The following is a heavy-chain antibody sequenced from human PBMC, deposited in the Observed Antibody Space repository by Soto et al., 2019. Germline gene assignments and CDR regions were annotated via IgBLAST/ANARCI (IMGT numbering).Heavy chain of an antibody. CDR1: GGSISGYY. D-gene: IGHD6-19*01. CDR2: IYYSGST. J-gene: IGHJ5*02. V-gene: IGHV4-59*08. CDR3: ARPDGSGVGIGP. Sequence: SLETLSLTCTVSGGSISGYYGNWVRQPPGKGLEWIGYIYYSGSTNYNPSLKSRVTISVDTSKNQFSLKLSSVTAADTAVYYCARPDGSGVGIGPWGQGTLVTVSS.